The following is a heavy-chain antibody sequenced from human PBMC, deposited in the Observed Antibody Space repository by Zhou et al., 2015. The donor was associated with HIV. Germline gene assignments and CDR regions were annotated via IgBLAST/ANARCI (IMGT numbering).Heavy chain of an antibody. CDR2: ITPTFGGA. Sequence: QVQLVQSGAEVKKPGSSVKVSCKASGGTFNKHGISWVRQAPGQGLEWMGGITPTFGGADYAQKLHGRVTITADESTRTAYMELSSLRSDDTAVYYCARGKLLWFGGSGHYVMDVWGQGTTVTVSS. CDR3: ARGKLLWFGGSGHYVMDV. V-gene: IGHV1-69*01. J-gene: IGHJ6*01. CDR1: GGTFNKHG. D-gene: IGHD3-10*01.